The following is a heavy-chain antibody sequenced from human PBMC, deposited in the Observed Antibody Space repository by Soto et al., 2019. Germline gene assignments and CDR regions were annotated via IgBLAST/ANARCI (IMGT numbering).Heavy chain of an antibody. CDR2: INAANGDT. CDR3: VRRHVSATGIDWFDP. Sequence: QVQLVQSGTEVKKPGASVKVSCKASGYTFTSYGIHWVRQAPGQRLEWMGWINAANGDTKYSPKFQGRVTITRDTSASTAYMELSSPRSEDTAVYYCVRRHVSATGIDWFDPWGQGTLVTVSS. V-gene: IGHV1-3*01. CDR1: GYTFTSYG. J-gene: IGHJ5*02. D-gene: IGHD6-13*01.